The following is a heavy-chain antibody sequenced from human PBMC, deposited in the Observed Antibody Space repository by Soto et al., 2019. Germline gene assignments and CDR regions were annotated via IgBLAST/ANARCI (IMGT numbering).Heavy chain of an antibody. D-gene: IGHD3-16*02. CDR1: GGSFSGYY. J-gene: IGHJ1*01. Sequence: QVQLQQWGAGLLKPSETLSLTCAVYGGSFSGYYWSWIRQPPGKGLEWIGEINHSGSTNYNPSLKSRVTISVDTSKNQFSLKLGSVTAADTAVYYCARSPYDYIWGSYRREYFQHWGQGTLVTVSS. CDR2: INHSGST. V-gene: IGHV4-34*01. CDR3: ARSPYDYIWGSYRREYFQH.